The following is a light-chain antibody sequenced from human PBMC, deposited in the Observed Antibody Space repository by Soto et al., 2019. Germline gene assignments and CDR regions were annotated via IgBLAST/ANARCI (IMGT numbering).Light chain of an antibody. CDR2: AAS. CDR1: QTVTSNY. Sequence: EIVLTQSPGTLSLSPGERASLSCRASQTVTSNYLAWYQQRPGQAPRLLIYAASSRATGIPDRFSGSGSGTDFTLTISRLEPEDFAVYYCQQYGSSPWTFGQGTEVEVK. V-gene: IGKV3-20*01. J-gene: IGKJ1*01. CDR3: QQYGSSPWT.